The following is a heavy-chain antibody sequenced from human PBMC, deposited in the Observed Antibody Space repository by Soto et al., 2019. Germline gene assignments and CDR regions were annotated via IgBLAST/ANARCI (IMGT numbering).Heavy chain of an antibody. J-gene: IGHJ5*01. D-gene: IGHD2-2*01. V-gene: IGHV4-30-4*01. CDR2: IYKSATT. CDR3: ARARSCPTRSCFPNWLDS. Sequence: SETLSLTCSVSGDSISNLDYFWAWIRQPPGQALEYIGYIYKSATTYYNPSFESRVAISVDTSKSQFSLNVTSVTAADTAVYFCARARSCPTRSCFPNWLDSWGQGALVTVSS. CDR1: GDSISNLDYF.